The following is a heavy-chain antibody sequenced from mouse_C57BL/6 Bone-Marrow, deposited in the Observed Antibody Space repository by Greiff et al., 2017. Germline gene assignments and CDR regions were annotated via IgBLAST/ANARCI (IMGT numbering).Heavy chain of an antibody. CDR2: IYPRDGST. J-gene: IGHJ1*03. CDR1: GYTFTSYD. D-gene: IGHD1-1*01. V-gene: IGHV1-85*01. CDR3: ARLEFDGSSGDWYFDV. Sequence: QVQLKQSGPELVKPGASVTLSCKASGYTFTSYDINWVKQRPGQGLEWIGWIYPRDGSTKYNEKFNGKATLTVDTSSSTASMELHSLTSEDSAVYFCARLEFDGSSGDWYFDVRGTGTTVTVSS.